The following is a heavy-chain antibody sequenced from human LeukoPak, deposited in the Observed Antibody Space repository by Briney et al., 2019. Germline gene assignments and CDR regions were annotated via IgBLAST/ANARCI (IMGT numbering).Heavy chain of an antibody. CDR3: ARDGSGSSADV. CDR1: GVSISSSY. CDR2: IYYSGNT. J-gene: IGHJ6*04. Sequence: KTSETLSLTRAVSGVSISSSYWSWIRQPPGKGLEWIGYIYYSGNTNYNPSLKSRVAMSIDTSKNQFSLKLTSVTAADTALYYCARDGSGSSADVWGKGTTVTVSS. V-gene: IGHV4-59*01. D-gene: IGHD6-6*01.